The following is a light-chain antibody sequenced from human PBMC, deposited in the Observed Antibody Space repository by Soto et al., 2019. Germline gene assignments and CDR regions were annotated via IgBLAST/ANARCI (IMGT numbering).Light chain of an antibody. CDR1: QSVSSN. J-gene: IGKJ1*01. CDR2: ETS. CDR3: QQFGTSPLWT. Sequence: EVVMTQSPATLSVSPGERATLSCRASQSVSSNLAWYQQKPGQAPRLLIYETSTRATGIPDRFSGSGSGTDFTLTISRLEPEDFAVYFCQQFGTSPLWTFGQGTKVDIK. V-gene: IGKV3-20*01.